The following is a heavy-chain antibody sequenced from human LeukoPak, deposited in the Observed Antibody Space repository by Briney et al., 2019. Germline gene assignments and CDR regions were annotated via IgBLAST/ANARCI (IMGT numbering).Heavy chain of an antibody. CDR3: ARGQGAMVRTI. D-gene: IGHD3-10*01. V-gene: IGHV4-59*01. CDR2: IYYSGST. CDR1: GGSISSYY. J-gene: IGHJ4*02. Sequence: IPSETLSLTCTVSGGSISSYYWSWIRQPPGKGLEWIGYIYYSGSTNYNPSLKSRVTISVDTSKNQFSLKLSSVTAADTAVYYCARGQGAMVRTIWGQGTLVTVSS.